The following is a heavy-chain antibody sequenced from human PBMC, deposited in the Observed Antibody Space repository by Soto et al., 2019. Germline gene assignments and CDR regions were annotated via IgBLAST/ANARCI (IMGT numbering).Heavy chain of an antibody. J-gene: IGHJ4*02. V-gene: IGHV1-69*12. Sequence: QVQLVQSGAEVKKPGSSVKVSCKASGGTFSSYAISWVRQAPGQGLEWMGGIIPIFGTANYAQKFQGRVTSTAVEXXSXAXXELSSLRSEDTAVYYCARELQYYDSSVVHPFYFDYWGQGTLVTVSS. CDR2: IIPIFGTA. D-gene: IGHD3-22*01. CDR3: ARELQYYDSSVVHPFYFDY. CDR1: GGTFSSYA.